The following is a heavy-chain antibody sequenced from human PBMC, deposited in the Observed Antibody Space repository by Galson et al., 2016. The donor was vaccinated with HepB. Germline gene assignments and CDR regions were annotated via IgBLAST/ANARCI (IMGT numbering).Heavy chain of an antibody. Sequence: QSGAEVKKPGESLKISCKGSGYTFSNYWIGWVRQMPGKGLEWMGTIHPGDSDTRYSPSFQGQVTISADKSITPAYLQWSSLQASDTAMYYCASSRDRSSSPPDSWGQGTLVTVSS. V-gene: IGHV5-51*03. CDR2: IHPGDSDT. CDR3: ASSRDRSSSPPDS. D-gene: IGHD6-6*01. J-gene: IGHJ4*02. CDR1: GYTFSNYW.